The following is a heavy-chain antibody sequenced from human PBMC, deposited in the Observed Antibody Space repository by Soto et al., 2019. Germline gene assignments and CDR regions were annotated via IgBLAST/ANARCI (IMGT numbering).Heavy chain of an antibody. CDR1: GYIIKNYW. CDR3: FTGGVKSRTFDY. J-gene: IGHJ4*02. CDR2: IFPDDSDT. Sequence: GESLKISGKASGYIIKNYWIGWVRQMPGQGLEWMGIIFPDDSDTRYSPSFQGHVTISVDKSISTAYVQWSSLKASDSAIYYCFTGGVKSRTFDYWGQGPRVT. D-gene: IGHD3-3*01. V-gene: IGHV5-51*01.